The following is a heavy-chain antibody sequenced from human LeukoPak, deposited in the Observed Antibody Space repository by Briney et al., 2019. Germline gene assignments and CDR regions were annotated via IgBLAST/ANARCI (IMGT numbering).Heavy chain of an antibody. CDR2: ISPTGSTT. CDR3: ARALMDSSGWNYGMDV. V-gene: IGHV3-74*01. CDR1: GFSFSGHW. J-gene: IGHJ6*02. D-gene: IGHD6-19*01. Sequence: GGSLRLSCTASGFSFSGHWMHWARQLPGKGLVWVSRISPTGSTTSYADSVKGRFTISRDNAKNSLYLQMNSLRAEDTAVYYCARALMDSSGWNYGMDVWGQGTTVTVSS.